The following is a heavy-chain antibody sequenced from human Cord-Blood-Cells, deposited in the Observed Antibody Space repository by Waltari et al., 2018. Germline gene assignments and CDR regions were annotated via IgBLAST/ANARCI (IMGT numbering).Heavy chain of an antibody. CDR3: ARLGIVGATTYYFDY. J-gene: IGHJ4*02. CDR2: INHSGST. CDR1: GGSFSGYY. Sequence: QVQLQQWGAGLLKPSETLSLTCAVYGGSFSGYYWSWIRQPLGKGLEWIGEINHSGSTNYNPSLKSRVTISVDTSKNQFSLKLSSVTAADTAVYYCARLGIVGATTYYFDYWGQGTLVTVSS. D-gene: IGHD1-26*01. V-gene: IGHV4-34*01.